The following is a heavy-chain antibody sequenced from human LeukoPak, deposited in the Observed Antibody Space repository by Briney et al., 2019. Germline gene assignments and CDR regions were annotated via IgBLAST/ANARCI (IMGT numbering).Heavy chain of an antibody. Sequence: ASVKVSCKASGYTFTSYDINWVRQATGQGLEWMGWMNPNSGNTGYAQKFQGRVTITRNTSISTAYMELRSLRSDDTAVYYCARTCSGGSCYGGGWFDPWGQGTLVTVSS. CDR2: MNPNSGNT. J-gene: IGHJ5*02. CDR3: ARTCSGGSCYGGGWFDP. D-gene: IGHD2-15*01. CDR1: GYTFTSYD. V-gene: IGHV1-8*03.